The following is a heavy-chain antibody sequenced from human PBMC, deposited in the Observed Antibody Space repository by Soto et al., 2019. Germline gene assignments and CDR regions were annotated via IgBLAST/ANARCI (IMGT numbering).Heavy chain of an antibody. V-gene: IGHV4-31*03. CDR1: GGSISSGGYY. D-gene: IGHD2-21*01. CDR3: ARDGIVVVNNYGMDV. Sequence: SETLSLTCTVSGGSISSGGYYWSWIRQHPGKGLEWIGYIYYSGSTYYNPSLKGRVTISVDTSKNQFSLKLSSVTAADTAVYYCARDGIVVVNNYGMDVWGQGTTVTVSS. J-gene: IGHJ6*02. CDR2: IYYSGST.